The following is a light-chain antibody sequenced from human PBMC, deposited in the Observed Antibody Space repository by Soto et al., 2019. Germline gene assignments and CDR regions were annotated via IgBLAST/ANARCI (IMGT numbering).Light chain of an antibody. Sequence: EIVLTQSPAILSMSPGERATLSCRASQSVSSYFAWYQQKPGQAPRLLIYDASNRATGVPARFSGSGSGPDFTLIISSQEPEDFAVYYCQQRRYWPVTFGQGTKVEIK. V-gene: IGKV3-11*01. CDR3: QQRRYWPVT. CDR1: QSVSSY. J-gene: IGKJ1*01. CDR2: DAS.